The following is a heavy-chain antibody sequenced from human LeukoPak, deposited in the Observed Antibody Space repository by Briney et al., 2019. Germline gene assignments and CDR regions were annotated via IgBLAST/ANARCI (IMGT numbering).Heavy chain of an antibody. CDR3: AKDPNYYDSSGYYPYYFDY. D-gene: IGHD3-22*01. J-gene: IGHJ4*02. V-gene: IGHV3-30*02. CDR1: GFMFSSYG. Sequence: GGSLRLSCAASGFMFSSYGMHWVRQAPGKGLEWVAFIRYDGSNKYYADSVKGRFTISRDNSKNTLYLQMNSLRAEDTAVYYCAKDPNYYDSSGYYPYYFDYWGQGTLVTVSS. CDR2: IRYDGSNK.